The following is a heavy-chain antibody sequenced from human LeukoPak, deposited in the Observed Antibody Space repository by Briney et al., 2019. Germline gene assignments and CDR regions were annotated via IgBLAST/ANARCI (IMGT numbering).Heavy chain of an antibody. Sequence: GGSLRLSCAASGFTFSSYWREWVRQAPGKGLVWVSHINNDGSSTTCADSVKGRFTISRDNAKNTLYLQMNSLRAEDTAVYYCARVRGAFDIWGQGTMVTVSS. V-gene: IGHV3-74*01. CDR2: INNDGSST. J-gene: IGHJ3*02. CDR3: ARVRGAFDI. CDR1: GFTFSSYW.